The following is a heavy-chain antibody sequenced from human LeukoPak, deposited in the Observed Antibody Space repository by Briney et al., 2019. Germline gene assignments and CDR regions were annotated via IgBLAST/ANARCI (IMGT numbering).Heavy chain of an antibody. CDR2: ISPTGSTT. CDR3: ARGLCSITTCYKDDAFDI. Sequence: GSLRLSCTASGFSFSGHWMHWARQLPGKGLVWVSRISPTGSTTSYADSVKGRFTISRDNAKNTLYLQMNSLRAEDTAVYYCARGLCSITTCYKDDAFDIWGQGTMLTVSS. D-gene: IGHD2-2*02. V-gene: IGHV3-74*01. CDR1: GFSFSGHW. J-gene: IGHJ3*02.